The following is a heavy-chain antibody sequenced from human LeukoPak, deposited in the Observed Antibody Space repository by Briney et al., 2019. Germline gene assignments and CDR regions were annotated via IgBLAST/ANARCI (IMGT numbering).Heavy chain of an antibody. D-gene: IGHD5-18*01. V-gene: IGHV4-30-2*01. J-gene: IGHJ4*02. CDR2: IYHSGST. CDR1: GGSISSGGYS. Sequence: SQTLSLTCAVSGGSISSGGYSWSWIRQPPGKGLEWIGYIYHSGSTYYNPSLKSRVTISVDRSKNQFSLKLSSVTAADTAVFYCARRRYNYGFDSWGQGTLVTVSS. CDR3: ARRRYNYGFDS.